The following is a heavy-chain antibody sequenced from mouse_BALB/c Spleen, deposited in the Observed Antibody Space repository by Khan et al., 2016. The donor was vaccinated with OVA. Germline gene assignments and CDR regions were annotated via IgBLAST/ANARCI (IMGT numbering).Heavy chain of an antibody. CDR3: ALIYYYGTGFDY. D-gene: IGHD1-1*01. J-gene: IGHJ2*01. CDR2: IDPYNGDT. Sequence: VQLKQSGPELVKPGASVKVSCKASGYSFTDYNMYWVKQSHGKSLEWIGYIDPYNGDTNYNQKFKGKATLTVDKSSSTAFMHLNSLTSEDSAVYYGALIYYYGTGFDYWGQGTTLTVSS. CDR1: GYSFTDYN. V-gene: IGHV1S135*01.